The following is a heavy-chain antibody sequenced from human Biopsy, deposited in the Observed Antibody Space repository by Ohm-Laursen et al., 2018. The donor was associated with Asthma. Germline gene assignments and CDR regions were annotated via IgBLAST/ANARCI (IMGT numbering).Heavy chain of an antibody. Sequence: SLRLSCAASGFTFDDYGMHWVRQAPGKGLEWVSGISWNSGSIGHADSVKGRFTISRDNAKNSLYLQMNSLRVEDTALYYCAKATLGDIGKDYWGQGTLVTVSS. J-gene: IGHJ4*02. CDR1: GFTFDDYG. D-gene: IGHD2-21*01. CDR2: ISWNSGSI. CDR3: AKATLGDIGKDY. V-gene: IGHV3-9*01.